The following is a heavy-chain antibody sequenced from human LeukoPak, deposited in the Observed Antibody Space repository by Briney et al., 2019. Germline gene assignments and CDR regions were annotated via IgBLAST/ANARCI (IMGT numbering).Heavy chain of an antibody. Sequence: PGRSLRLSCAASGFTFDDYAMHWVRQAPGKGLEWVSGISWNSGSIGYADSVKGRFTISRDNAKNSLYLQMNSLRAEDTALYYCAKGTQLVNDYWGQGTLVTVSS. D-gene: IGHD6-13*01. V-gene: IGHV3-9*01. CDR3: AKGTQLVNDY. CDR1: GFTFDDYA. J-gene: IGHJ4*02. CDR2: ISWNSGSI.